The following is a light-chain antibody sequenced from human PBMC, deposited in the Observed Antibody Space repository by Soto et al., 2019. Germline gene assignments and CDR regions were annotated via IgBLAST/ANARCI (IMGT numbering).Light chain of an antibody. V-gene: IGLV2-14*01. Sequence: QSALTQPASVSGSPGQSITISCTGTSSDVGGYNYVSWYQQHPGKAPKLMIYEVSNRPSGVSNRFSGSKSGNTASLTISGLHAEDEADYYCSSYTSSSTLEGVFGTGTKVTVL. CDR2: EVS. CDR3: SSYTSSSTLEGV. J-gene: IGLJ1*01. CDR1: SSDVGGYNY.